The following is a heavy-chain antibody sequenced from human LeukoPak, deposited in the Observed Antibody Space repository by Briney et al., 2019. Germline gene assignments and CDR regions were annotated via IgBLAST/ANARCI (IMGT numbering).Heavy chain of an antibody. Sequence: GGSLRLSCAASGFTFSSYAMSWVRQAPGKGLEWVSAISSSGGSTYYADSVKGRFTISRDNSKDTLYLQMNSLRAEDTAVYYCATYYYDSSGYFDAFDIWGQGTMVTVSS. V-gene: IGHV3-23*01. CDR3: ATYYYDSSGYFDAFDI. D-gene: IGHD3-22*01. CDR1: GFTFSSYA. J-gene: IGHJ3*02. CDR2: ISSSGGST.